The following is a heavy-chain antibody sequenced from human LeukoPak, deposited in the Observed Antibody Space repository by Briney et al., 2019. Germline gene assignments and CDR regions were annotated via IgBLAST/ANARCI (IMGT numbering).Heavy chain of an antibody. CDR3: ATSPGGVPAARRRRFDP. V-gene: IGHV4-34*08. CDR1: AFIFSGHW. CDR2: INHSGST. J-gene: IGHJ5*02. D-gene: IGHD2-2*01. Sequence: PGGSLRLSCEGSAFIFSGHWMNWVRQTPGKGLEWIGEINHSGSTNYNPSLKSRVTISVDTSKNQFSLKLSSVTAADTAVYYCATSPGGVPAARRRRFDPWGQGTLVTVSS.